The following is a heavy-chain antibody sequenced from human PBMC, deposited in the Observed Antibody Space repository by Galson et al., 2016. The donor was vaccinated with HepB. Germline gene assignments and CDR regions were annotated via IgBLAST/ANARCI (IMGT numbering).Heavy chain of an antibody. CDR2: ISYDGSHK. J-gene: IGHJ4*02. CDR1: GFTFSDFG. D-gene: IGHD1-26*01. V-gene: IGHV3-30*03. Sequence: LRLSCAASGFTFSDFGMHWVRQAPGKGLEWLAVISYDGSHKYYADSVKGRFTISRDSSKNTLFLQMNSLRAEDTAVYYCATPRDSSGSYFPPRDWGQGTLVTVSS. CDR3: ATPRDSSGSYFPPRD.